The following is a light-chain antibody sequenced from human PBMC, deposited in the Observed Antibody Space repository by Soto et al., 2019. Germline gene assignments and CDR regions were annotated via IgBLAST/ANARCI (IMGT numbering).Light chain of an antibody. Sequence: QSALTQPPSASGSPGQSVTISCTGSSSDVGGYNYVYWYQQHPGKAPKLMIYEVSKRPSGVPDRLSGSKSGNTASLTVSGLQAEDEADYYCSSYGGSNPVVFGGGTKLTVL. V-gene: IGLV2-8*01. J-gene: IGLJ2*01. CDR2: EVS. CDR3: SSYGGSNPVV. CDR1: SSDVGGYNY.